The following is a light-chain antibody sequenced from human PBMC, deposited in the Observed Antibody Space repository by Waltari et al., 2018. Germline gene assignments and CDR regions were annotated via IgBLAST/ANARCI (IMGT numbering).Light chain of an antibody. J-gene: IGKJ4*01. CDR3: QHYGSSPLT. V-gene: IGKV3-20*01. CDR1: QSVSSNY. Sequence: EIVLTQSPGTLSLSPGERATLSCRASQSVSSNYLAWYQQKPGQAPRLLIYGASSRATGIPDRFSGSGSGTDFTLTISRLEPEDFAVYHCQHYGSSPLTFGGGTKVEIK. CDR2: GAS.